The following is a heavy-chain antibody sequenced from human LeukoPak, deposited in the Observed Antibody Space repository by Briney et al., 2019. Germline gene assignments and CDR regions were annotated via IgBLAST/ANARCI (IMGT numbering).Heavy chain of an antibody. V-gene: IGHV4-39*01. CDR3: ARTRYYYNSRSYGAPYYFDY. CDR2: IYYSGST. CDR1: GGSITSSTYY. Sequence: PSETLSLTCTVSGGSITSSTYYWGWIRQPPGKGLEWIGSIYYSGSTYYNPSLKSRVTISVDTSKNQFSLKLSSVTAADTAVYYCARTRYYYNSRSYGAPYYFDYWGQGTLVTVSS. J-gene: IGHJ4*02. D-gene: IGHD3-10*01.